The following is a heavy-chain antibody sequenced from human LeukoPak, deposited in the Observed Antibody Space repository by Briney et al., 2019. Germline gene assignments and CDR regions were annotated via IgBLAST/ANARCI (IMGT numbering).Heavy chain of an antibody. J-gene: IGHJ4*02. CDR2: IYYSGST. D-gene: IGHD1-1*01. CDR3: ARASELYYIDY. V-gene: IGHV4-59*01. CDR1: GGSISSYY. Sequence: SETLSLTCTVSGGSISSYYWSWIRQPPGKGLEWIGYIYYSGSTNYNPSLKSRVTISVDTSKNQFSLKLSSVTAADTAVYYCARASELYYIDYWGQGTLVTVSS.